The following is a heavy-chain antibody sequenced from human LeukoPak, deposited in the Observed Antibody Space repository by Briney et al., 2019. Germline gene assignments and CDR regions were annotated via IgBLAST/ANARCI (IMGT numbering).Heavy chain of an antibody. J-gene: IGHJ4*02. CDR3: ARGGVVVTAPLIY. V-gene: IGHV4-59*01. D-gene: IGHD2-21*02. CDR1: GGSISTYY. CDR2: IYYSGST. Sequence: PSETLSLTCIVSGGSISTYYWSWIRQPPGKGLEWIGYIYYSGSTNYNPSLKSRVTISVDTSKNQFSLKLSSVTAADTAVYYCARGGVVVTAPLIYWGQGTLVIVSS.